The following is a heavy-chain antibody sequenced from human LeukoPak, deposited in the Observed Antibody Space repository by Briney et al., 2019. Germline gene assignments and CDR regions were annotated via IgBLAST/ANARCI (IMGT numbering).Heavy chain of an antibody. CDR2: INHSGST. CDR1: GGSFSGYY. J-gene: IGHJ4*02. CDR3: ARRSTLFYFDY. D-gene: IGHD6-6*01. V-gene: IGHV4-34*01. Sequence: SETLSLTCAVYGGSFSGYYWSWIRQPPGKGLEWIGEINHSGSTNYNPSLKSRVTISVDTSKSQFSLHLNSVTAADTAVSYCARRSTLFYFDYWGQGALVTVSS.